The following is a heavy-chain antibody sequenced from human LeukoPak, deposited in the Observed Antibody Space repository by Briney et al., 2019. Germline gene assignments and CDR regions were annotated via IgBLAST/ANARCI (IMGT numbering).Heavy chain of an antibody. CDR2: ISAYNGNT. Sequence: ASVKVSCKAAGYTFTSYGISWVRQAPGQGLEWRGSISAYNGNTNYAQKLQGRVTMTTDTSTSTAYMELRSLRSDDTAVYYCARGGGYCSSTSCYTGIIRGWFDPWGQGTLVTVSS. J-gene: IGHJ5*02. D-gene: IGHD2-2*02. V-gene: IGHV1-18*01. CDR1: GYTFTSYG. CDR3: ARGGGYCSSTSCYTGIIRGWFDP.